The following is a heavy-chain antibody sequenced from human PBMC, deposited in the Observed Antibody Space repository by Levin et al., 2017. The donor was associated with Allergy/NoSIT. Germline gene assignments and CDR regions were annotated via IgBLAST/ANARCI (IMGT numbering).Heavy chain of an antibody. D-gene: IGHD3-22*01. CDR2: IRSKANSYAT. J-gene: IGHJ3*02. CDR1: GFTFSGSA. V-gene: IGHV3-73*01. Sequence: KVSCAASGFTFSGSAMHWVRQASGKGLEWVGRIRSKANSYATAYAASVKGRFTISRDDSKNTAYLQMNSLKTEDTAVYYCTRIENHYYDSSGYYSEAFDIWGQGTMVTVSS. CDR3: TRIENHYYDSSGYYSEAFDI.